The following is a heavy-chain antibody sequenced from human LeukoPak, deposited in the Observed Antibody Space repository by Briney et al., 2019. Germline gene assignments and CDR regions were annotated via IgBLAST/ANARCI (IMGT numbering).Heavy chain of an antibody. CDR2: IYHSGST. D-gene: IGHD5-18*01. V-gene: IGHV4-30-2*01. CDR1: GGSISSGGYY. J-gene: IGHJ6*02. Sequence: SETLSLTCTVSGGSISSGGYYWSWIRQPPGKGLEWIGYIYHSGSTYYNPSLKSRVTISVDTSKNQFSLKLSSVTAADTAVYYSASGYSYGFLHYYYYGMDVWGQGTTVTVSS. CDR3: ASGYSYGFLHYYYYGMDV.